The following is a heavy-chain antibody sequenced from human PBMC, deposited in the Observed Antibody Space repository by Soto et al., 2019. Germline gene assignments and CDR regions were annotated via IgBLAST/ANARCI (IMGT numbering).Heavy chain of an antibody. V-gene: IGHV6-1*01. CDR1: RDAVSSISAA. CDR2: TYYRSEWYN. J-gene: IGHJ6*02. Sequence: TLSLTCVISRDAVSSISAAWTWIRQSPSRGLEWLGRTYYRSEWYNDYAESVKSRINIKPDTSRNQFSLQLTSVTPEDTAVYYCAREVWATLTNVYSYGTEVWGRGTAVTVSS. D-gene: IGHD7-27*01. CDR3: AREVWATLTNVYSYGTEV.